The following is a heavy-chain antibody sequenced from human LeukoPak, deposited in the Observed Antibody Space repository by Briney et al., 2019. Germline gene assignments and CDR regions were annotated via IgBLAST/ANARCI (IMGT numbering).Heavy chain of an antibody. D-gene: IGHD1-26*01. CDR1: GYTFTSYG. CDR3: ARDFSVELLWMDGMDV. CDR2: ISAYNGNT. V-gene: IGHV1-18*01. Sequence: ASVKVSCKASGYTFTSYGISWVRQAPGQGLEWMGWISAYNGNTNYAQKLQGRVTMTTDTSTSIAYMELRSLRSDDTAVYYCARDFSVELLWMDGMDVWGQGTTVTVSS. J-gene: IGHJ6*02.